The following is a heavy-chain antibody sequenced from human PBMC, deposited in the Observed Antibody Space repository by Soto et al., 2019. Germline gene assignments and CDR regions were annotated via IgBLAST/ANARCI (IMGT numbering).Heavy chain of an antibody. D-gene: IGHD2-21*01. CDR3: ARRIPFGYGMDV. J-gene: IGHJ6*02. Sequence: EVQLVESGGGLVQPGGSLRLSCAASGFTFSSYAMHWVRQAPGKGLECVSAITSNGGNTDYASSVKGRFTISRDNSKNTRSLQMGSLRAEAMAVYYCARRIPFGYGMDVWGQGTTVTVSS. CDR2: ITSNGGNT. V-gene: IGHV3-64*01. CDR1: GFTFSSYA.